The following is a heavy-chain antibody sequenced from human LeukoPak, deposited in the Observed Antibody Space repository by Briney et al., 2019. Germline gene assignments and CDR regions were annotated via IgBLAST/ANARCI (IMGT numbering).Heavy chain of an antibody. CDR2: IYDRGPA. V-gene: IGHV4-30-2*01. J-gene: IGHJ5*01. D-gene: IGHD3-10*01. CDR1: GYAITSGGFS. Sequence: SQTLSLTCTVSGYAITSGGFSWNWIRQPPGKGLEWIGCIYDRGPAYYNPSLKSRFTISVDRPKNQFFLNVTSLTAADTAVYYCARSRQASGLFNSWGQGTLVVVSS. CDR3: ARSRQASGLFNS.